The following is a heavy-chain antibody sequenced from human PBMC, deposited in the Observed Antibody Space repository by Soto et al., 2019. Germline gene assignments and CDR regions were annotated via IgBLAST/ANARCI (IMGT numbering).Heavy chain of an antibody. V-gene: IGHV3-30*18. J-gene: IGHJ4*02. Sequence: QVQLVESGGGVVQPGRSLRLSCAASGFTFSSYGMHWVRQAPGKGLEWVAVISYDGSNKYYADSVKGRFTISRDNSKNTLYLQTNSLRAEDTAVYYCAKDQVTHWGVNYFDYWGQGTLVTVSS. CDR1: GFTFSSYG. CDR3: AKDQVTHWGVNYFDY. D-gene: IGHD7-27*01. CDR2: ISYDGSNK.